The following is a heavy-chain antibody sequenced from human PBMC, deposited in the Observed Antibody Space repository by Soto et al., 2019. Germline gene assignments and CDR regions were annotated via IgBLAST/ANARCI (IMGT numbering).Heavy chain of an antibody. Sequence: PSETLSLTCTVSSGSISSTIYSWDWIRQPPGKGLEWIGSIFYSGSTYYNPSLKSRVTILVDTSKNQFSLKLSSVTAADTAVYYCARDRTYYDNSGYYPWGQGTLVTVSS. CDR1: SGSISSTIYS. D-gene: IGHD3-22*01. V-gene: IGHV4-39*07. J-gene: IGHJ5*02. CDR2: IFYSGST. CDR3: ARDRTYYDNSGYYP.